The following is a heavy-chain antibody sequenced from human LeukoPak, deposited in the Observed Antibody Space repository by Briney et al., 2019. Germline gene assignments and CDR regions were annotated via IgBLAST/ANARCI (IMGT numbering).Heavy chain of an antibody. Sequence: SQTLSLTCAISGDSVYSGSSAWSWIRQSPSRGLEWLGRTYYRSKWNHDYAESVKSRITINPDTSKNEFSLQLNSVTPEDTAVYYCARNLMPDFDYWGQGTLVTVSS. J-gene: IGHJ4*02. D-gene: IGHD2-2*01. CDR1: GDSVYSGSSA. V-gene: IGHV6-1*01. CDR3: ARNLMPDFDY. CDR2: TYYRSKWNH.